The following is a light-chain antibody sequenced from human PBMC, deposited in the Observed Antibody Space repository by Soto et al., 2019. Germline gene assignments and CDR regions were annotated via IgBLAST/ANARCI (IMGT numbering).Light chain of an antibody. CDR1: QGISTY. CDR2: AAS. CDR3: QQSYSTTRT. V-gene: IGKV1-39*01. Sequence: DIQMTQSPSSLSASVGDRVTITCRASQGISTYLNWYLQKPGKAPKLLIYAASSLQSGVPSRFRGSGSETDFTLTISSLQPEDFATYSCQQSYSTTRTFGQGTKVDIK. J-gene: IGKJ1*01.